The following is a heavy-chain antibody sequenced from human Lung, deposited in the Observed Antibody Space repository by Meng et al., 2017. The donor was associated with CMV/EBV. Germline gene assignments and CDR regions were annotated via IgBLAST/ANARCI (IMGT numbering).Heavy chain of an antibody. CDR3: AKKYYDFWSGYYGDYYYYGMDV. Sequence: SXAASGFTFSSYGMHWVRQAPGKGLEWVAFIRYDGSNKYYADSVKGRFTISRDNSKNTLYLQMNSLRAEDTAVYYCAKKYYDFWSGYYGDYYYYGMDVCGQGTTVXVSS. CDR2: IRYDGSNK. J-gene: IGHJ6*02. CDR1: GFTFSSYG. V-gene: IGHV3-30*02. D-gene: IGHD3-3*01.